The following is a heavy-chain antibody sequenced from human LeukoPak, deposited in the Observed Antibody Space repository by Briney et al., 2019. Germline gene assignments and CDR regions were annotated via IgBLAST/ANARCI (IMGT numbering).Heavy chain of an antibody. V-gene: IGHV4-59*01. Sequence: SETLSLTCTVSGGSISSYYWSWIRQPPGKGLEWIGYIYYSGSTNYNPSLKSRVTISVDTSKNQFSLKLSSVTAADTAVYYCARVWDSSGYYSTWFDPWGQETLVTVSS. D-gene: IGHD3-22*01. J-gene: IGHJ5*02. CDR1: GGSISSYY. CDR3: ARVWDSSGYYSTWFDP. CDR2: IYYSGST.